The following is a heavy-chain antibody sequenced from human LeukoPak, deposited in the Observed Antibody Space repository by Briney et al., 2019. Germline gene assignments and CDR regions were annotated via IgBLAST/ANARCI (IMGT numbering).Heavy chain of an antibody. V-gene: IGHV4-34*01. CDR1: GASFSDSY. J-gene: IGHJ4*02. CDR3: ARGRYGPRLGN. D-gene: IGHD3-16*01. CDR2: INNSRST. Sequence: SETLSLTCAVYGASFSDSYWSWIRQPPEKGLEWIGEINNSRSTSYNPSLNSRVIMSVDRSKNQFSLRLTSVTAADTAVYYCARGRYGPRLGNWGQGTLVTVSS.